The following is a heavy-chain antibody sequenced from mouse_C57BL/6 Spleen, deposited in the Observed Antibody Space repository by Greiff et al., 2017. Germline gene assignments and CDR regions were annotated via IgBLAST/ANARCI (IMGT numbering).Heavy chain of an antibody. CDR3: ARSWRGDYYAMDY. J-gene: IGHJ4*01. CDR2: INPNNGGT. V-gene: IGHV1-18*01. CDR1: GYTFTDYN. Sequence: EVQLQQSGPELVKPGASVKIPCKASGYTFTDYNMDWVKQSHGKSLEWIGDINPNNGGTIYNQKFKGKATLTVDKSSSTAYMGLRSLTSEDTAVYYWARSWRGDYYAMDYWGQGTSVTVSS.